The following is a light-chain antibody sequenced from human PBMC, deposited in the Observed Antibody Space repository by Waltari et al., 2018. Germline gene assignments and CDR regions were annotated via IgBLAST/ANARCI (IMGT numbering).Light chain of an antibody. CDR1: SNIGAGYD. Sequence: SNIGAGYDVHWYQHLPRAAPKLLIYGSSSRPLGVPDRFFGSTSGTSASLAITGLQAEDEGDYYCQSYDTSLSVVFGGGTKLTVL. CDR2: GSS. V-gene: IGLV1-40*01. CDR3: QSYDTSLSVV. J-gene: IGLJ3*02.